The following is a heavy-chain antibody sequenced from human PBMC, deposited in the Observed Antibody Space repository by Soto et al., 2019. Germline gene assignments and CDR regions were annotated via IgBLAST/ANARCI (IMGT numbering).Heavy chain of an antibody. V-gene: IGHV1-2*02. Sequence: RASVKVSCKTSGYTFTDYYTHWVRQAPGQRLDWMGWMNPKRGDAYFAHKFQGTITHTRSSSNGTAYTDMNILTSDGTARLFCTRENIENSDGLCDAFDIWGQGTTVTVSS. CDR1: GYTFTDYY. D-gene: IGHD5-18*01. J-gene: IGHJ3*02. CDR3: TRENIENSDGLCDAFDI. CDR2: MNPKRGDA.